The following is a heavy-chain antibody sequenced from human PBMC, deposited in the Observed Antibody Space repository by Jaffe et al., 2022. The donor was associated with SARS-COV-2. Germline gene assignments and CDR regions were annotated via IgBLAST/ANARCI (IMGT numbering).Heavy chain of an antibody. CDR2: ISGSDGST. CDR3: AKDRKSDAQASTSSGGY. J-gene: IGHJ4*02. D-gene: IGHD6-6*01. Sequence: EVQLLESGGGLVQPGGSLRLSCAASGFTFSRYAMSWVRQAPGKGLEWVSGISGSDGSTYYADSVKGRFTISRDNSKNTLYLQMNSLRGEDTAVYYCAKDRKSDAQASTSSGGYWGQGTLVTVSS. V-gene: IGHV3-23*01. CDR1: GFTFSRYA.